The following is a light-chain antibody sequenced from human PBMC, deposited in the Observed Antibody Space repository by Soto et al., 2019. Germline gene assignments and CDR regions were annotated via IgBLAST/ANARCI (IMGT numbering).Light chain of an antibody. Sequence: QSVLTQPPSVSGAPGQRVTISCTGSSSNIGAGYDVHWYQRLPGTAPKLLIYGNSNRPSGVPDRFSASKSGTSASLAITGLQAEDEADYFCQSYDSSLSGYVFGTGTKITVI. CDR1: SSNIGAGYD. J-gene: IGLJ1*01. V-gene: IGLV1-40*01. CDR2: GNS. CDR3: QSYDSSLSGYV.